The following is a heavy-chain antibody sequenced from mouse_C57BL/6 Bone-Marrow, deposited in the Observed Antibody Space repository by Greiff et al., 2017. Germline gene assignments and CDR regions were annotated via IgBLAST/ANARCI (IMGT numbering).Heavy chain of an antibody. V-gene: IGHV1-80*01. Sequence: QVQLQQSGAELVKPGASVKISCKASGYAFSSYWMNWVKQRPGKGLEWIGQIYPGDGDTNYNGKFKGKATLTADKSSSTAYMQLSSLTSEDSAVYFCARRSTVGATSFDYWGQGTTLTVSS. CDR2: IYPGDGDT. J-gene: IGHJ2*01. CDR1: GYAFSSYW. D-gene: IGHD1-1*01. CDR3: ARRSTVGATSFDY.